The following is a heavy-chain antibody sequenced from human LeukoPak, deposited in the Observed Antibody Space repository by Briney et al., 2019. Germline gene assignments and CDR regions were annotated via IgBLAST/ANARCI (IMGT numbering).Heavy chain of an antibody. V-gene: IGHV1-2*07. Sequence: ASVRVSCKASGYTFTDYYLHWVRQAPGQGFECMGWINPNTGVTDYAHKFQGRVTMTRDTSISTAYMELSSLKSDDTAVYYRARDTVAWDFDFWGQGTLVTVSS. CDR2: INPNTGVT. D-gene: IGHD4-23*01. J-gene: IGHJ4*02. CDR3: ARDTVAWDFDF. CDR1: GYTFTDYY.